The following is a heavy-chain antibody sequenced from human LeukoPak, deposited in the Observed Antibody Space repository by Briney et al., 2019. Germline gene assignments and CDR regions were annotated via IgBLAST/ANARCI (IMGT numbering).Heavy chain of an antibody. Sequence: GASVKVSCKASGYPFNNYDINWVRQATGQGLEWMGWMNPHSAKTGYAQSFQGRVTMTRDSSISTAYLELSSLRSEDTAVYYCARLSSHYGDYKVDPWGQGTLVTVSS. CDR1: GYPFNNYD. CDR3: ARLSSHYGDYKVDP. J-gene: IGHJ5*02. D-gene: IGHD4-17*01. V-gene: IGHV1-8*01. CDR2: MNPHSAKT.